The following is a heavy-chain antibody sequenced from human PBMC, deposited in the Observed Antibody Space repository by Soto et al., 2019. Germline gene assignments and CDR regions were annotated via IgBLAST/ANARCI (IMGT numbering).Heavy chain of an antibody. CDR3: AKAPRWTGTSRY. V-gene: IGHV3-23*01. CDR1: GFTFSSYA. CDR2: ISGSGGTT. J-gene: IGHJ4*02. Sequence: GGSLRLSCVASGFTFSSYAMSWFRQAPGKGLEWVSAISGSGGTTYYADSVRDRFSISRDNSKNTLYLQMNSLRAEDTAVYYCAKAPRWTGTSRYWGQGPLVTVSS. D-gene: IGHD1-7*01.